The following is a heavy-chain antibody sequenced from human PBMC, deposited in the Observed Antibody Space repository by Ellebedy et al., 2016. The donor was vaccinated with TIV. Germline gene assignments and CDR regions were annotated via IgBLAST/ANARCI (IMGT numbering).Heavy chain of an antibody. CDR2: INSDGSST. D-gene: IGHD1-26*01. J-gene: IGHJ4*02. CDR3: ATAFPQWGATTPSPFDY. CDR1: GFTFSSYW. Sequence: GGSLRLXXAASGFTFSSYWMHWVRQAPGKGLVWVSRINSDGSSTSYADSVKGRFTISRDNSKNTLYLQMNSLRAEDTAVYYCATAFPQWGATTPSPFDYWGQGTLVTVSS. V-gene: IGHV3-74*01.